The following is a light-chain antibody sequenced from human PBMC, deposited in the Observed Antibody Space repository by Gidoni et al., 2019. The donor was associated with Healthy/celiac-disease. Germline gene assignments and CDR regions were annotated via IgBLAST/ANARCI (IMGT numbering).Light chain of an antibody. V-gene: IGKV3-15*01. CDR1: QSVNRN. J-gene: IGKJ1*01. CDR3: QQYNNWPRT. Sequence: ELVMTQSPATLSVSPGESATLPCRASQSVNRNLAWYQQKPGQAPRLIHYGASTRATGIPGRFSGSGSGTEFTLTSSRLQSEDFAVYYCQQYNNWPRTFGQGTKVEIK. CDR2: GAS.